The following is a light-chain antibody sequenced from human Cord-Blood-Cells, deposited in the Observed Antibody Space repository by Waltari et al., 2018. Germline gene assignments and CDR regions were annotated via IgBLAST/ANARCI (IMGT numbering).Light chain of an antibody. CDR2: SAS. Sequence: DIQMTQSPSSLSASVVDRATITCRARPSISSYLNWYQQKPGKAPKPLIYSASSFQSGAPSRFSGSGSGTDFTLTISSLQPEDFATYCCQQSYSTLRTFGQGTKVEIK. CDR1: PSISSY. CDR3: QQSYSTLRT. J-gene: IGKJ1*01. V-gene: IGKV1-39*01.